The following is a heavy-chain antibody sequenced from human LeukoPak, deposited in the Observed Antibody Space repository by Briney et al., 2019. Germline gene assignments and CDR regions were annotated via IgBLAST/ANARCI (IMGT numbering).Heavy chain of an antibody. CDR1: GGSISSSSYY. J-gene: IGHJ4*02. CDR3: AGYCSSTSCSSVDY. V-gene: IGHV4-39*01. Sequence: PSETLSLTCTVSGGSISSSSYYWGWIRQPPGQGLEWIGSIYYSGSTYYNPSLKSRVTISVDTSKNQFSLKLSSVTAADTAVYYCAGYCSSTSCSSVDYWGQGTLVTVSS. CDR2: IYYSGST. D-gene: IGHD2-2*01.